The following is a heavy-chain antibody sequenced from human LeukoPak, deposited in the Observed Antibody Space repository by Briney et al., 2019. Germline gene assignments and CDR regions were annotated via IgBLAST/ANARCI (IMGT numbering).Heavy chain of an antibody. D-gene: IGHD6-19*01. J-gene: IGHJ4*02. V-gene: IGHV3-11*06. CDR1: GFTFSDYY. Sequence: PGGSLRLSCAASGFTFSDYYMSWIRQAPGKGLEWVSYISSSSSYTNYADSVKGRFTISRDNAKNSLYLQMNSLRAEDTAVYYCAKSDETQWLALDYWGQGTLVTVSS. CDR3: AKSDETQWLALDY. CDR2: ISSSSSYT.